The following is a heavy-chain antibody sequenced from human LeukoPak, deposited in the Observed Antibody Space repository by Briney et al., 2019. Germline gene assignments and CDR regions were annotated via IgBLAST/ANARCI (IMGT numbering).Heavy chain of an antibody. CDR3: ARGKSSSSSAHY. J-gene: IGHJ4*02. D-gene: IGHD6-6*01. CDR2: IYYSGST. Sequence: PSETLSLTCTVSGGSISSYYWSWIRQPPGKGLEWIGYIYYSGSTNYNPSLKSRVTISVDTSKNQFSLKLSSVTAADTAVYYCARGKSSSSSAHYWGQGTLVTVSS. V-gene: IGHV4-59*01. CDR1: GGSISSYY.